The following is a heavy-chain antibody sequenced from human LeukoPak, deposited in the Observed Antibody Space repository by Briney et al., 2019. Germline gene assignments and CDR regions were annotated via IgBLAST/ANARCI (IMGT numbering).Heavy chain of an antibody. Sequence: PSETLSLTCTVSGGSISGSRTWGWVRQPPGKGLEWIGNIHNDGRTAPNPSLKSRVTISLDTSTNQFSLKVNSVTAADTAFYYCARVLTPAGFDFWGQGILVTISS. CDR2: IHNDGRT. CDR1: GGSISGSRT. V-gene: IGHV4-39*07. CDR3: ARVLTPAGFDF. D-gene: IGHD6-19*01. J-gene: IGHJ4*02.